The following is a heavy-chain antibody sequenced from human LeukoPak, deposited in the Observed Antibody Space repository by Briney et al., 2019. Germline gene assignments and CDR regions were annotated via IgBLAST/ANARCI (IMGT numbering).Heavy chain of an antibody. Sequence: SGPTLVNPTQTLTLTCTFSGFSLSTRRVGVGWIRRPPGKALEWLVLIYWDDDKRYSPSLKSRLTITKDTSKNQVVLTMTNMAPVDTATYYCVHIIAPTDAFDVWGLGTMVTVSS. CDR1: GFSLSTRRVG. J-gene: IGHJ3*01. CDR2: IYWDDDK. D-gene: IGHD3-10*01. V-gene: IGHV2-5*02. CDR3: VHIIAPTDAFDV.